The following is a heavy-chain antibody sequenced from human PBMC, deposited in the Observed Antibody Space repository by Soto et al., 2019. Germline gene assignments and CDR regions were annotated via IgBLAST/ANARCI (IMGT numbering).Heavy chain of an antibody. CDR2: IIPILGIA. Sequence: QVQLVQSGAEVKKPGSSVKVSCKASGGTFSSYTISWVRQAPGQGLEWMGRIIPILGIANYAQKFQGRVTITADKSTSTVYMELSSLRSEDTAVYYCAREIPDCSGGSCYSGAFDIWGQGTMVTVSS. CDR1: GGTFSSYT. J-gene: IGHJ3*02. D-gene: IGHD2-15*01. V-gene: IGHV1-69*08. CDR3: AREIPDCSGGSCYSGAFDI.